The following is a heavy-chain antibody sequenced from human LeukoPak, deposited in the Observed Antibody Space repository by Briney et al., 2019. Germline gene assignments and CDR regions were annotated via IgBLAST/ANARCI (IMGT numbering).Heavy chain of an antibody. J-gene: IGHJ4*02. D-gene: IGHD3-22*01. CDR2: IYYSGST. CDR1: GGSISSYY. V-gene: IGHV4-59*01. Sequence: SETLSLTCTVSGGSISSYYWSWIRQPPGKGLEWIGYIYYSGSTNYNPSLKSRVTISVDTPKNQFSLKLSSVTAADTAVYDCAREKYYDSSGTIWGQGTLVTVSS. CDR3: AREKYYDSSGTI.